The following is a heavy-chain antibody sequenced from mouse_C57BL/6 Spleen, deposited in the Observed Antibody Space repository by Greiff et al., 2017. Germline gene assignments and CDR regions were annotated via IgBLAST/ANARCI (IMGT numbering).Heavy chain of an antibody. CDR3: AFYYGSKGGYAMDY. J-gene: IGHJ4*01. Sequence: QVQLQQSGAELVRPGASVKLSCKASGYTFTDYYINWVKQRPGQGLEWIARIYPGSGNTSYNEKFKGKATLTAEKSSSTAYMQLSSLTSEDSAVYFCAFYYGSKGGYAMDYWGQGTSVTVSS. CDR2: IYPGSGNT. CDR1: GYTFTDYY. D-gene: IGHD1-1*01. V-gene: IGHV1-76*01.